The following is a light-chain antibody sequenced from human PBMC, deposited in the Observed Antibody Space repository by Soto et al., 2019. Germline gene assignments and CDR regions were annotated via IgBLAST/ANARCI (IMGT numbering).Light chain of an antibody. Sequence: EIVMTQSPATLSVSPGERATLSCRASQSVSSNLAWYQQKPGQAPRLLIYGASTRATGIPARFSGSRSGTEFTLTISSLQFEDFAVYYCQQYNNWPQTFGQGTKVEIK. CDR1: QSVSSN. J-gene: IGKJ1*01. CDR2: GAS. V-gene: IGKV3-15*01. CDR3: QQYNNWPQT.